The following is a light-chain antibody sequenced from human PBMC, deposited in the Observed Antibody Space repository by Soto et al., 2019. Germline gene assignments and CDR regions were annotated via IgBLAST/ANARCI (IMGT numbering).Light chain of an antibody. J-gene: IGKJ4*01. CDR3: QQYDNYPLT. Sequence: SRLTGSVGDGITLHCRASKTISSYLNWYQQKPGKAPKLLIYAASTLQSGVPSRFRGSRSGTEFTLTISSLQPDDFATYYCQQYDNYPLTFGGGTKVDIK. CDR2: AAS. CDR1: KTISSY. V-gene: IGKV1-5*01.